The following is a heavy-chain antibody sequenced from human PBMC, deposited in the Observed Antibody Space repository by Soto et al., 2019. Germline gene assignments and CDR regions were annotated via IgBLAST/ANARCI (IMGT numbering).Heavy chain of an antibody. V-gene: IGHV3-49*03. CDR2: IRSKAYGGTT. CDR3: SRGSYYGSGSYVWGY. D-gene: IGHD3-10*01. CDR1: GFTFDDYA. J-gene: IGHJ4*02. Sequence: EVQLVESGGGLVQPGRSLRLSCTASGFTFDDYAMSWFRQAPGKGLEWVGFIRSKAYGGTTEYAASVKGRFTISRDDSKSIVYLQMNSLKIEDTAVYYCSRGSYYGSGSYVWGYWGQGPLVTVSS.